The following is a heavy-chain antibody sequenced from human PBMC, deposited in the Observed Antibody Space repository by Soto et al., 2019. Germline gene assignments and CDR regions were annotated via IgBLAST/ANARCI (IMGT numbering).Heavy chain of an antibody. J-gene: IGHJ6*02. CDR1: GYTFTSYY. CDR2: INPSGGST. CDR3: ASYDFWSGYYYGMDV. V-gene: IGHV1-46*01. Sequence: ASVKVSCKASGYTFTSYYMHWVRQAPGQGLEWMGIINPSGGSTSYAQKFQGRVTMTRDTSTSTVYMELSSLRSEDTAVYYCASYDFWSGYYYGMDVWGQGTTVTVSS. D-gene: IGHD3-3*01.